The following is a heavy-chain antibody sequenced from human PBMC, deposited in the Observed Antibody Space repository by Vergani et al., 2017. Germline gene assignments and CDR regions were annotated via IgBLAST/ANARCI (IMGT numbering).Heavy chain of an antibody. Sequence: EVQLVESGGGLVKPGGSLRLSCAASGFTFSSYSMNWVRQAPGKGLEWVSSISSSSSYIYYADSVKGRFTISRDNAKNSLYLQMNSLRAEDTAVYYCARXQGPYSGSRIRGFNWFDPWGQGTLVTVSS. D-gene: IGHD1-26*01. CDR3: ARXQGPYSGSRIRGFNWFDP. J-gene: IGHJ5*02. V-gene: IGHV3-21*01. CDR1: GFTFSSYS. CDR2: ISSSSSYI.